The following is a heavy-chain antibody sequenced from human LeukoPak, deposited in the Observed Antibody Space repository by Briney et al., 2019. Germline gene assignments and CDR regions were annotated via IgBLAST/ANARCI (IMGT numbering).Heavy chain of an antibody. CDR1: GGSFSGYY. CDR3: ARSITILGVVHYGMDV. D-gene: IGHD3-3*01. Sequence: PSETLSLTCAVYGGSFSGYYWSWIRQPPGKGLEWIGEINHSGSTNYNPSLKSRVTISVDTSKNQFSLKLSSMTAADTAVYYCARSITILGVVHYGMDVWGQGTTVTVSS. V-gene: IGHV4-34*01. J-gene: IGHJ6*02. CDR2: INHSGST.